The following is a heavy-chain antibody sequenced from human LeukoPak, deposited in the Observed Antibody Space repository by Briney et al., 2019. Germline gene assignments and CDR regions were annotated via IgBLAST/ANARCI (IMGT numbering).Heavy chain of an antibody. CDR2: IYHSGST. V-gene: IGHV4-30-2*01. D-gene: IGHD1-26*01. CDR1: GGSISSGGYY. Sequence: PSQTLSLTCTVSGGSISSGGYYWSWIRQPPGKGLEWIGYIYHSGSTYYNPSLKSRVTISVDRSKNQFSLKLSSVTAADTAVYYCARESGSYGRYFDYWGQGTLVTVSS. CDR3: ARESGSYGRYFDY. J-gene: IGHJ4*02.